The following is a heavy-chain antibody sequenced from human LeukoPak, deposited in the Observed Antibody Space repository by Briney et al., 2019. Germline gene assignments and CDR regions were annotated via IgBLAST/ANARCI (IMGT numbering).Heavy chain of an antibody. CDR2: INHSGST. V-gene: IGHV4-34*01. J-gene: IGHJ4*02. D-gene: IGHD5-12*01. CDR1: GGSFSGYY. CDR3: ARHSGYDAFDY. Sequence: SETLSLTCAVYGGSFSGYYWSWIRQPPGKGLEWIGEINHSGSTNYNPSLKSRVTISVDKSKNQFSLKLSSVTAADTAVYYCARHSGYDAFDYWGQGTLVTVSS.